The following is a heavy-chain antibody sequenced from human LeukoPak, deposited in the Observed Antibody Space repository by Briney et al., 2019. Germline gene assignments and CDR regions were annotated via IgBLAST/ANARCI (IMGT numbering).Heavy chain of an antibody. J-gene: IGHJ6*03. Sequence: GGSLRLSCAASGFTFSSYGMSWVRQAPGKGLEWVSAISGSGGSTYYADSVKGRFTISRDNSKNTLYLQMNSLRAEDTAVYYCARDHQGDYYDSSGRNYYYYMDVWGKGTTVTISS. D-gene: IGHD3-22*01. CDR2: ISGSGGST. CDR1: GFTFSSYG. V-gene: IGHV3-23*01. CDR3: ARDHQGDYYDSSGRNYYYYMDV.